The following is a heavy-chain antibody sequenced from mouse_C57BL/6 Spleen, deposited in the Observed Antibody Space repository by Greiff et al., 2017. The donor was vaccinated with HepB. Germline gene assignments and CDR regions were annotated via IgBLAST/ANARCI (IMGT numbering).Heavy chain of an antibody. Sequence: EVKVEESGGGLVKPGGSLKLSCAASGFTFSDYGMHWVRQAPEKGLEWVAYISSGSSTIYYADTVKGRFTISRDNAKNTLFLQMTSLRSEDTAMYYCARKSNWDYAMDYWGQGTSVTVSS. J-gene: IGHJ4*01. CDR3: ARKSNWDYAMDY. CDR1: GFTFSDYG. V-gene: IGHV5-17*01. CDR2: ISSGSSTI. D-gene: IGHD4-1*01.